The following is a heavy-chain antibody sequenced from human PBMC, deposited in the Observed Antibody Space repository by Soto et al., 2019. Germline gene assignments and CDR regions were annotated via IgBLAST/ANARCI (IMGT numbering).Heavy chain of an antibody. V-gene: IGHV1-18*04. Sequence: ASVKVSCKASGYTFTSYGISWVRQAPGQGLEWMGWISAYNGNTNYAQKLQGRVTMTTDTSTSTAYMELRSLRSDDTAVYYCARESGFYYYGSGSFPDFDYWGQGTLVTVSS. CDR1: GYTFTSYG. CDR3: ARESGFYYYGSGSFPDFDY. D-gene: IGHD3-10*01. CDR2: ISAYNGNT. J-gene: IGHJ4*02.